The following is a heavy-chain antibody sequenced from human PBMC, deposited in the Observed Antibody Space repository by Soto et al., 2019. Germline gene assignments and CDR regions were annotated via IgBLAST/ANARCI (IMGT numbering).Heavy chain of an antibody. V-gene: IGHV1-8*01. CDR2: MNPNSGNT. J-gene: IGHJ5*02. CDR1: GYTFTSYD. CDR3: ARGRPAYCGGDCYWSFAP. D-gene: IGHD2-21*01. Sequence: ASVKVSCKAAGYTFTSYDINWVRQATGQGPEWMGWMNPNSGNTGYAQKFQGRVTMTRNTSISTAYMELSSLRSDDTAVYYCARGRPAYCGGDCYWSFAPWGHGTLATLSS.